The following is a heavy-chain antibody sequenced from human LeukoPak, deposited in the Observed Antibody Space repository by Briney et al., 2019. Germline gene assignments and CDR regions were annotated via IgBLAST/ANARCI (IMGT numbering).Heavy chain of an antibody. CDR2: INPSGGST. CDR1: RYTFTSYY. V-gene: IGHV1-46*01. J-gene: IGHJ4*02. Sequence: ASVKVSCKASRYTFTSYYMHWVRQAPGQGLEWMGIINPSGGSTSYAQKFQGRVTMTRDTSTSTVYMELSSLRSEDTAVYYCARGLVPIVVVVAATPTLDYWGQGTLVTVSS. D-gene: IGHD2-15*01. CDR3: ARGLVPIVVVVAATPTLDY.